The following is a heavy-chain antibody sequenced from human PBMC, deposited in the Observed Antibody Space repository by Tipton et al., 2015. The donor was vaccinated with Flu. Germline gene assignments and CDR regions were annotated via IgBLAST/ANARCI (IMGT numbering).Heavy chain of an antibody. CDR3: AVTRGDFVDY. V-gene: IGHV4-59*12. CDR1: GGSISSYY. Sequence: TLSLTCTVSGGSISSYYWSWIRQPPGKGLEWIGYIYYSGCTNYNPSLKSRVTMSVDTSKNQFSLKLSSVTAADTAVYDCAVTRGDFVDYWGQGTLVTVSS. CDR2: IYYSGCT. D-gene: IGHD3-16*01. J-gene: IGHJ4*02.